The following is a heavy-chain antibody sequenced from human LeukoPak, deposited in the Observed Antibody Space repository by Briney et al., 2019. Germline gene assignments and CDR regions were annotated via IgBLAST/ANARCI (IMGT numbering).Heavy chain of an antibody. Sequence: GGSLRLSCAASGFTFSIYAMTWVRQAPGKGLEWVSSISAAGDSTNYADSVKGRFTISRDNSKSALYLQMNSLRAEDTAVYYCAKPPIEYRSNWYMYYFDYWGQGTLVTVSS. CDR3: AKPPIEYRSNWYMYYFDY. CDR2: ISAAGDST. CDR1: GFTFSIYA. J-gene: IGHJ4*02. V-gene: IGHV3-23*01. D-gene: IGHD6-13*01.